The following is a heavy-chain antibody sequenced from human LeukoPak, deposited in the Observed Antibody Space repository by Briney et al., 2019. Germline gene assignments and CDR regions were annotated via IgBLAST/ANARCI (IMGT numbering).Heavy chain of an antibody. D-gene: IGHD2-2*01. CDR2: IYYSGST. Sequence: SQTLSLTCTVSGVSISSGGYYWSWIRQHPGKGLEWIGYIYYSGSTYYNPSLKSRVTISVDTSKNQFSLKLSSVTAADTAVYYCARWGGIVVVPAAKSYIPGFDPWGQGTLVTVSS. CDR1: GVSISSGGYY. CDR3: ARWGGIVVVPAAKSYIPGFDP. J-gene: IGHJ5*02. V-gene: IGHV4-31*03.